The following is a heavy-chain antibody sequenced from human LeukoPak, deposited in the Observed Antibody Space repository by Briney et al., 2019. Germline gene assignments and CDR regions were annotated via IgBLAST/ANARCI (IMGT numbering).Heavy chain of an antibody. CDR1: GFTFSHFG. V-gene: IGHV3-30*03. CDR3: ARGSGGNSRNDS. J-gene: IGHJ4*02. CDR2: ISADGTTK. D-gene: IGHD4-23*01. Sequence: PGGSLRLSCAASGFTFSHFGMHWVRQAPGKGLEWVTLISADGTTKYYADSVKGRFTISRDNSKNTLYLQMSSLRVEDTAVYYCARGSGGNSRNDSWGQGTLVTVSS.